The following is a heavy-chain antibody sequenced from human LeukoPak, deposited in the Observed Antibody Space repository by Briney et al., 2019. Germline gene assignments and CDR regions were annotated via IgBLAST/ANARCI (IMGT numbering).Heavy chain of an antibody. V-gene: IGHV4-59*11. J-gene: IGHJ4*02. D-gene: IGHD3-3*01. Sequence: PSETLSLTCTVSGGSISSHYWSWIRQPPGKGLEWIGYIYYSGGTNYNPSLKSRVTISVDTSKNQFSLKLSSVTAADTAVYYCARGGVRFLEYDYWGQGTLVTVSS. CDR2: IYYSGGT. CDR1: GGSISSHY. CDR3: ARGGVRFLEYDY.